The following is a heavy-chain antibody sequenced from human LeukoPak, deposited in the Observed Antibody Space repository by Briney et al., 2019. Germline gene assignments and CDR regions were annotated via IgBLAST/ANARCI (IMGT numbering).Heavy chain of an antibody. CDR3: AREGAGWRGYSYGYFDY. V-gene: IGHV4-59*01. J-gene: IGHJ4*02. CDR1: GGSFSSYY. Sequence: PSETLSLTCAVYGGSFSSYYWSWIRQPPGKGLEWIGYIYYSGSTNYNPSLKSRVTISVDTSKNQFSLKLSSVTAADTAVYYCAREGAGWRGYSYGYFDYWGQGTLVTVSS. D-gene: IGHD5-18*01. CDR2: IYYSGST.